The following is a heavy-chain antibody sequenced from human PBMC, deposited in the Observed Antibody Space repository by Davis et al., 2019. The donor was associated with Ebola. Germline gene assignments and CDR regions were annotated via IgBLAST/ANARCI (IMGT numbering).Heavy chain of an antibody. CDR2: ISSSGSTI. CDR3: ARGDYYYYMDV. J-gene: IGHJ6*03. V-gene: IGHV3-11*04. CDR1: GFTFSDYY. Sequence: GESLKISCAASGFTFSDYYMSWIRQAPGKGLEWVSYISSSGSTIYYADSVKGRFTISRDNAKNSLYLQMNSLRAEDTAVYYCARGDYYYYMDVWGKGTTVTVSS.